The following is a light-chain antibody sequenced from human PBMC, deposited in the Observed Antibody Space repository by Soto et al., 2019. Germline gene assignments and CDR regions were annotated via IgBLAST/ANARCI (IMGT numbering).Light chain of an antibody. CDR3: QNYNSAPFT. V-gene: IGKV1-27*01. Sequence: DIQMTQSPSSLSASVGDRVTIAYRASQGINNYLAWYQQKPGKVPKLLIYAASTLQSGVPSRFSGSGSGTDFTLTISSLQPEDVATYYCQNYNSAPFTFGPGTKVDVK. J-gene: IGKJ3*01. CDR1: QGINNY. CDR2: AAS.